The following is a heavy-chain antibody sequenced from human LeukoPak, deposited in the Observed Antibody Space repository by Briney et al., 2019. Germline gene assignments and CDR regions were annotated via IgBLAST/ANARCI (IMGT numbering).Heavy chain of an antibody. V-gene: IGHV3-74*01. CDR2: INPGGSSI. CDR3: AGSNQADDY. J-gene: IGHJ4*02. D-gene: IGHD1-14*01. Sequence: GGSLRLSCAASGFTFRSYWMHWVRQVPGEGLVWVARINPGGSSITYADSVKGRFTISRDNAKSTLYLQMDSLRAEDTGVYYCAGSNQADDYWGQGTLVTVSS. CDR1: GFTFRSYW.